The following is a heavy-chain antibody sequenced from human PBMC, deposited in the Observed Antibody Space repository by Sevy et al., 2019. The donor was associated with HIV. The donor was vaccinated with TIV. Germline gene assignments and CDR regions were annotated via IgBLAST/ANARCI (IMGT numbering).Heavy chain of an antibody. V-gene: IGHV3-66*04. CDR1: GFTVSSNY. J-gene: IGHJ2*01. D-gene: IGHD2-2*02. CDR3: AGLPCSSTSCYTFGWYFDL. Sequence: GGSLRLSCAASGFTVSSNYMSWVRQAPGKGLEWVSVIHSGGSTYYADSVKGRFTISRDNSKNTLYLQMNSLRAEDTAVYYCAGLPCSSTSCYTFGWYFDLWGRGTLVTVSS. CDR2: IHSGGST.